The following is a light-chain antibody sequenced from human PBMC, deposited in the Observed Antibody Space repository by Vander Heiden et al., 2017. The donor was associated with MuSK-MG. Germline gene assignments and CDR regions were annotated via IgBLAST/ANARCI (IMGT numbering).Light chain of an antibody. Sequence: EIVMPQSPPPLSVSTGARTTLSCRASQRGSSNLAWYQQKPGQAPRLLIYGASTRATGSPARCSGSGSGTEFTLTISSLQSEDFAVYYCQQYNNWPPCSFGPGTKLEIK. V-gene: IGKV3-15*01. CDR2: GAS. J-gene: IGKJ2*04. CDR3: QQYNNWPPCS. CDR1: QRGSSN.